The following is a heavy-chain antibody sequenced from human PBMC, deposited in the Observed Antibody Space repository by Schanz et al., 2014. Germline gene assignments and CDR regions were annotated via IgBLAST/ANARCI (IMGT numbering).Heavy chain of an antibody. CDR2: LSEGGGGT. J-gene: IGHJ4*02. V-gene: IGHV3-23*04. CDR3: AKSQGSSFDS. Sequence: EVQLVESGGGLVKPGGSLRLSCAASGFTFSSYAMSWVRQAPGKGLEWVSALSEGGGGTHYADSVRGRFTISSDNSKSTLYLQMSSLRAEDTAVYYCAKSQGSSFDSWGQGTLVTVSS. CDR1: GFTFSSYA. D-gene: IGHD6-13*01.